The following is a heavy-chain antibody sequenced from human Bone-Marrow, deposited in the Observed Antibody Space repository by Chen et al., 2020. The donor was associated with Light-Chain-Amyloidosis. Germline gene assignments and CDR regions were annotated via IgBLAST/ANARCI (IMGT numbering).Heavy chain of an antibody. J-gene: IGHJ4*02. D-gene: IGHD5-12*01. V-gene: IGHV5-51*01. CDR1: GYTFPNYW. Sequence: EVQLEQSGPEVKKPGESLKISCKGSGYTFPNYWIGWVRQMPGKGLEWMGVIYPDDSDARYSPSFEGQVTISADKSITTAYLQWRSLNASDTAMYYCARLRDGYNFDYWGQGTLVTVSS. CDR2: IYPDDSDA. CDR3: ARLRDGYNFDY.